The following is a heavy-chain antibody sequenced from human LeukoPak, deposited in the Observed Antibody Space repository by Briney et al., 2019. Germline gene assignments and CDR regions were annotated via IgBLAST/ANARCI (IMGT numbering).Heavy chain of an antibody. Sequence: GGSLRLSCAASGFTFSGSAMHWVRQASGKGLEWVGRIRSKANSYATAYAASVKGRFTISRDDSKNTAYLQMNSLKTEDTAVYYCTRRKPSAAAGFLAADYWGQGTLVTVSS. CDR3: TRRKPSAAAGFLAADY. V-gene: IGHV3-73*01. J-gene: IGHJ4*02. CDR2: IRSKANSYAT. D-gene: IGHD6-13*01. CDR1: GFTFSGSA.